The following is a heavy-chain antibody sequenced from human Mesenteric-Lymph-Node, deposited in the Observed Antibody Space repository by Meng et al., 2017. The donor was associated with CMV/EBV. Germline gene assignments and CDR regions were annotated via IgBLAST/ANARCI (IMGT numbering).Heavy chain of an antibody. D-gene: IGHD1-1*01. CDR2: MYYTGST. J-gene: IGHJ5*02. Sequence: SETLSLTCTVSGDSSRISSYYWGWIRQPPGKGLEWIGSMYYTGSTYYNPSLKSRVTMSVDMSKNHLSLRLTSVTAADTAMYYCARIERMYQLAGGFDPWGQGTLVTVSS. V-gene: IGHV4-39*07. CDR3: ARIERMYQLAGGFDP. CDR1: GDSSRISSYY.